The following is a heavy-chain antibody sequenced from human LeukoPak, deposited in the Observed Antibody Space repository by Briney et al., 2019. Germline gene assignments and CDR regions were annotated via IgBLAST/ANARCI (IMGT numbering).Heavy chain of an antibody. Sequence: GETLSLTCTASGFTFSTYGMHWVRQAPGKGLEWMAGIWYDGSNKYYPDSVQGRFTISSDNSKNTLYLQVNSLRAEDTAVYYCARDRSMSGWYIDLWGRGTLVTVSS. V-gene: IGHV3-33*01. J-gene: IGHJ2*01. CDR3: ARDRSMSGWYIDL. D-gene: IGHD2/OR15-2a*01. CDR2: IWYDGSNK. CDR1: GFTFSTYG.